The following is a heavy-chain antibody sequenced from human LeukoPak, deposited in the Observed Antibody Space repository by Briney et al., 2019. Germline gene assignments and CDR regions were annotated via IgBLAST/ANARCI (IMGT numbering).Heavy chain of an antibody. CDR1: GGTFSSYA. V-gene: IGHV1-69*05. CDR2: IIPIFGTA. J-gene: IGHJ4*02. CDR3: ARGGIAARLFDY. D-gene: IGHD6-6*01. Sequence: SVKVSCKASGGTFSSYAISWVRQAPGQGLEWMGGIIPIFGTANYAQKFQGRVTITTDESTSTAYMELSSLRSEDTAVYYCARGGIAARLFDYWGQGTLVTVSS.